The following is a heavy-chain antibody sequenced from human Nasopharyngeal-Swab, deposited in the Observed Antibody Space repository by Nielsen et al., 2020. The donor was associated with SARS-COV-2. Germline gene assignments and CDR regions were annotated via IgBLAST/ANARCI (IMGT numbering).Heavy chain of an antibody. D-gene: IGHD3-9*01. CDR1: GFTVSSNY. V-gene: IGHV3-53*01. CDR2: IYSGGST. J-gene: IGHJ6*02. Sequence: GESLKISCAASGFTVSSNYMSWVRQAPGKVLEWVSVIYSGGSTYYADSVKGRFTISRDNSKNTLYLQMNSLRAEDTAVYYCARGPGLRYFDWFSYGMDVWGQGTTVTVSS. CDR3: ARGPGLRYFDWFSYGMDV.